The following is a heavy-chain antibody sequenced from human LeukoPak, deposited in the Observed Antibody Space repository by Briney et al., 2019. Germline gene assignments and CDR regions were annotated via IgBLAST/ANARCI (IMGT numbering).Heavy chain of an antibody. V-gene: IGHV1-2*06. J-gene: IGHJ3*02. CDR2: INPNSGGT. CDR1: GYTFTGYY. CDR3: ARAMGATMIVEDAFDI. D-gene: IGHD3-22*01. Sequence: DSVKVSCKASGYTFTGYYMHWVRQAPGQGLEWMGRINPNSGGTNYAQKFQGRVTMTRDTSISTAYMELSRLRSDDTAVYYCARAMGATMIVEDAFDIWGQGTMVNVSS.